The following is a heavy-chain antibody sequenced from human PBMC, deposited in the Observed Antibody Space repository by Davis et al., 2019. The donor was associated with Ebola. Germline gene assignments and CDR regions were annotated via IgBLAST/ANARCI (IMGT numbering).Heavy chain of an antibody. Sequence: SETLSLTCTVSGGSISSYYWSWIRQPPGKGLEWIGYIYYSGSTNYNPSLKSRVTISVDTSKNQISLKLSSVTAADTAVYYCARRKDNYSGNDLDSWGQGTLVTVSS. CDR2: IYYSGST. J-gene: IGHJ4*02. CDR1: GGSISSYY. D-gene: IGHD4-23*01. V-gene: IGHV4-59*08. CDR3: ARRKDNYSGNDLDS.